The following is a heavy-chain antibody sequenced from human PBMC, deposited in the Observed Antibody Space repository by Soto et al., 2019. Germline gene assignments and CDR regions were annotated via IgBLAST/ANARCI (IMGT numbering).Heavy chain of an antibody. CDR3: AKDLGGHDYGGKSGFEWYFDL. CDR1: GFTFDDYA. J-gene: IGHJ2*01. CDR2: ISWNSGSI. V-gene: IGHV3-9*01. Sequence: EVQLVESGGGLVQPGRSLRLSCAASGFTFDDYAMHWVRQAPGKGLEWVSGISWNSGSIGYADSVKGRFTISRDNAKNSLYMQMNSLRAEDTALYYCAKDLGGHDYGGKSGFEWYFDLWGRGTLVTVSS. D-gene: IGHD4-17*01.